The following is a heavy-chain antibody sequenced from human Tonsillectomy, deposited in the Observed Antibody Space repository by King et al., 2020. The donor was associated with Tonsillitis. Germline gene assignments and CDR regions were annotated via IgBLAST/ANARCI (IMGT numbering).Heavy chain of an antibody. CDR2: ISAYNGNT. V-gene: IGHV1-18*04. CDR3: PRGSGLRYFDCFYPRGYFDL. Sequence: QLVQSGAEVKKPGASVKVSCKASGYTLTSYCIRWVRQAPGHGLEWMGWISAYNGNTNYAQKLQGRVTMTTDTSTSTGYMERRSLRSADTAVYSCPRGSGLRYFDCFYPRGYFDLWGRGTLVTVSS. J-gene: IGHJ2*01. CDR1: GYTLTSYC. D-gene: IGHD3-9*01.